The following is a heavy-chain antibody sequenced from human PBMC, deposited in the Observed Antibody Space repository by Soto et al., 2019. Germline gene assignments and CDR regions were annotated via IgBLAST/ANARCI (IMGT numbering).Heavy chain of an antibody. J-gene: IGHJ6*02. CDR1: GYTFTSYV. Sequence: ASVKVSCKASGYTFTSYVFSWVRQAPGQGLEWMGWISAYNGNTKYAQKLQGRVTMTTDTSTSTAYMELRSLRSDDSAVYYCARDLGSYYYYGMDFWGQGTTVTVSS. CDR3: ARDLGSYYYYGMDF. CDR2: ISAYNGNT. V-gene: IGHV1-18*01. D-gene: IGHD6-25*01.